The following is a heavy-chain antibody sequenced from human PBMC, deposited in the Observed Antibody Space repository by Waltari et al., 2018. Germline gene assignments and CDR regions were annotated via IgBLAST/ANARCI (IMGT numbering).Heavy chain of an antibody. Sequence: EVQLVESGGGLVQPGRSLRLSCSAPGCTFDAYAMPWVRQAPGKGLEWVSGISWNSGSIGYADSVKCRFTISRDNAKNSLYLQMNSLRADDTALYYCAKSGGIYYYYYMDVWGKGTTVTVSS. D-gene: IGHD2-15*01. CDR2: ISWNSGSI. CDR1: GCTFDAYA. CDR3: AKSGGIYYYYYMDV. V-gene: IGHV3-9*01. J-gene: IGHJ6*03.